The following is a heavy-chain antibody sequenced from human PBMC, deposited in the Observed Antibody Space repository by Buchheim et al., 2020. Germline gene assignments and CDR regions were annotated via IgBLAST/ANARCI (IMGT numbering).Heavy chain of an antibody. D-gene: IGHD2-15*01. CDR1: GFTFSSYE. CDR2: ISSSGSTI. V-gene: IGHV3-48*03. Sequence: EVQLVESGGGLVQPGGSLRLSCAASGFTFSSYEMNWVRQAPGKGLEWVSYISSSGSTIYYADSVKGRFTISRDNAKNSLYLQRNSLRAEATAVNYCARERAASDYYDYGMDVWAKGP. J-gene: IGHJ6*02. CDR3: ARERAASDYYDYGMDV.